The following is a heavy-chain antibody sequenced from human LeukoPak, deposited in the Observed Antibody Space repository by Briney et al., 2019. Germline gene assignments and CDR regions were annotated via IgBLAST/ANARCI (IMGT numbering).Heavy chain of an antibody. V-gene: IGHV3-74*01. Sequence: GGSLRLSCTASGFDFSSNWMHWVRHAPGQGLVWVSRIKGDGISTNYADSVKGRFTISRDIAKNTLYLQMNSLRAEDTGVYYCAKDHYWSIDYWGRGTLVTVSS. CDR2: IKGDGIST. J-gene: IGHJ4*02. CDR3: AKDHYWSIDY. CDR1: GFDFSSNW. D-gene: IGHD3-3*01.